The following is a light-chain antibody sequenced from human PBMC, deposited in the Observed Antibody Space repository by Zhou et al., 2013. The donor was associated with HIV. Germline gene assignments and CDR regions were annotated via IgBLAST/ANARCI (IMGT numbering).Light chain of an antibody. V-gene: IGKV1-39*01. CDR2: AAS. CDR1: QSVSHH. Sequence: DIRVTQSPSSLAASVGDRVTITCRTSQSVSHHLNWYQQQPGKAPNLLIYAASILQSGVPSRFSGSGSGTEFSLTISSLQPEDFAVYYCQQTFRTPITFGQGTRLEIK. J-gene: IGKJ5*01. CDR3: QQTFRTPIT.